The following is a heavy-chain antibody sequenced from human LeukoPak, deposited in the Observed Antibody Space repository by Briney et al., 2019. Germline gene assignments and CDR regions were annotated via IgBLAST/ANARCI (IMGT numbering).Heavy chain of an antibody. CDR1: GGSISSGSYY. V-gene: IGHV4-61*02. Sequence: SQTLSLTCTVSGGSISSGSYYWSWIRQPAGKGLELIGRIYTSGSTNYNPSLKSRVTISVDTSKNQFSLKLSSVTAADAAVYYCARGSSSKYYYYYYMDVWGKGTTVTVSS. J-gene: IGHJ6*03. CDR2: IYTSGST. D-gene: IGHD6-6*01. CDR3: ARGSSSKYYYYYYMDV.